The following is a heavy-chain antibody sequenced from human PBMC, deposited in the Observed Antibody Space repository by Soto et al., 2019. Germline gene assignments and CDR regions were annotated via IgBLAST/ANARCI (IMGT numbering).Heavy chain of an antibody. Sequence: GASAKVSCKASGFTFTSSAVQWVRQARGQRLEWIGWIVVGSGNTNYAQKFQERVTITRDMSTSTAYMELSSLRSEDTAVYYCAADCTNGVCYNANHYYYYGMDVWGQGTTVTVSS. CDR1: GFTFTSSA. J-gene: IGHJ6*02. CDR2: IVVGSGNT. V-gene: IGHV1-58*01. D-gene: IGHD2-8*01. CDR3: AADCTNGVCYNANHYYYYGMDV.